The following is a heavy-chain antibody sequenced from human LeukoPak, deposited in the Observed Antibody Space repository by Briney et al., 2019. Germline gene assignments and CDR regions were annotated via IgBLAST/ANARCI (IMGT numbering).Heavy chain of an antibody. CDR3: ARDRRGDTSSPSIYSSSWGVFQH. CDR2: LSYDGSNK. Sequence: GRSLRLSCAASGFTFSSYAMHWVRQAPGKRLEWVAVLSYDGSNKYYADSVKGRFTISRDTSKNTLYLQINSLKAEDTAVYYCARDRRGDTSSPSIYSSSWGVFQHWGQGTLVTVSS. D-gene: IGHD6-13*01. J-gene: IGHJ1*01. CDR1: GFTFSSYA. V-gene: IGHV3-30-3*01.